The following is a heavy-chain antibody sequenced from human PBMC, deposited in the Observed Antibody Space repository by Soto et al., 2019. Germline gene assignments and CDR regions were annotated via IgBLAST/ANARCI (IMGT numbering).Heavy chain of an antibody. J-gene: IGHJ5*02. V-gene: IGHV4-31*02. D-gene: IGHD3-3*01. CDR3: ARGVTYYDFWSGYPNWFDP. CDR2: IYYSGST. Sequence: PSETLSLTCTVSGGSISSGGYYWSWIRQHPGKGLEWIGYIYYSGSTYYSPSLKSRVTISVDTSKNQFSLKLSSVTAADTAVYYCARGVTYYDFWSGYPNWFDPWGQGTLVTVSS. CDR1: GGSISSGGYY.